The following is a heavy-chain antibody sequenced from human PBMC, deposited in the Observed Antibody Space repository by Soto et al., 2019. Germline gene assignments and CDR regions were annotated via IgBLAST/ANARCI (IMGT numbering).Heavy chain of an antibody. CDR2: IYYSGST. CDR3: ARRCKNRFDP. V-gene: IGHV4-39*01. J-gene: IGHJ5*02. CDR1: GVSISSTDYY. Sequence: SETLSLTCTVSGVSISSTDYYWGWIRQPPGKGLEWIANIYYSGSTYYNPSLKSRVTISVDTSKNQFSLNLSSVTAADTAVYYCARRCKNRFDPWGQGTLVTVSS.